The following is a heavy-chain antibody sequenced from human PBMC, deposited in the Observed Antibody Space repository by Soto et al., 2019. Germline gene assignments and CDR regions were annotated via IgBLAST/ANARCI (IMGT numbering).Heavy chain of an antibody. CDR2: IFPDDSDT. CDR3: FRGGVTSRTFDY. CDR1: GYIIKNYW. D-gene: IGHD3-16*01. V-gene: IGHV5-51*01. Sequence: PGESLKISCKASGYIIKNYWIGWVRQMPGHGLEWMGIIFPDDSDTRYSPSFQGHVTISVDKSISTAYVQWSSLKASDSAIYYCFRGGVTSRTFDYWGQGTLVTV. J-gene: IGHJ4*02.